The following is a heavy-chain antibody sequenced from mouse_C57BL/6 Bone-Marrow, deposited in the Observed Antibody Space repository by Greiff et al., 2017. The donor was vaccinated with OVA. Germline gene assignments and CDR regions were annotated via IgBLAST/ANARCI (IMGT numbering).Heavy chain of an antibody. CDR2: IYPRSGNT. J-gene: IGHJ2*01. D-gene: IGHD2-3*01. CDR3: ARPGWLLRDY. V-gene: IGHV1-81*01. Sequence: QVQLQQSGAELARPGASVKLSCKASGYTFTSYGISWVKQRTGQGLEWIGEIYPRSGNTYYNEKFKGKATLTADKSSSTAYMGLRSLTSEDSAVYFCARPGWLLRDYWGQGTTLTVSS. CDR1: GYTFTSYG.